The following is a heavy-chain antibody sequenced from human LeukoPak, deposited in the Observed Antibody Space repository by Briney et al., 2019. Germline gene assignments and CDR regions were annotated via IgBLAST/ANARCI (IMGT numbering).Heavy chain of an antibody. CDR3: GRTTAGYSSGQKPAWPVDY. J-gene: IGHJ4*02. CDR2: IFGSGGSP. CDR1: GFTFGSFA. D-gene: IGHD5-18*01. Sequence: PGGSLRLSCEASGFTFGSFAMYWLRQAPGKGLEWIAGIFGSGGSPHYADSVEGRFTISRDNSKNTVYLQINSLRAEDTAVYYCGRTTAGYSSGQKPAWPVDYWGQGTLVTVSS. V-gene: IGHV3-23*01.